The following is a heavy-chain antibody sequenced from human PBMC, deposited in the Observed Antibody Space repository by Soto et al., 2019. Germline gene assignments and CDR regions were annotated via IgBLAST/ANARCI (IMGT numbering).Heavy chain of an antibody. D-gene: IGHD6-6*01. CDR1: GFTFSSYS. V-gene: IGHV3-21*01. Sequence: VGSLRLSCAASGFTFSSYSMNWVRQAPGKGLEWVPSISSSSSYIYYADSVKGRFTISRDNAKNSLYLQMNSLRAEDTAVYYCASLSSSSWYYYGMDVWGQGTTVTVSS. CDR2: ISSSSSYI. J-gene: IGHJ6*02. CDR3: ASLSSSSWYYYGMDV.